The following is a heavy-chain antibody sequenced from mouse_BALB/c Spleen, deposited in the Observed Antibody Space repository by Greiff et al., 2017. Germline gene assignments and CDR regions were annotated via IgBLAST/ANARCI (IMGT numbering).Heavy chain of an antibody. CDR1: GYTFTSYW. CDR2: INPSTGYT. J-gene: IGHJ2*01. Sequence: QVQLKESGAELAKPGASVKMSCKASGYTFTSYWMHWVKQRPGQGLEWIGYINPSTGYTEYNQKFKDKATLTADKSSSTAYMQLSSLTSEDSAVYYCARNLGNYYFDYWGQGTTLTVSS. D-gene: IGHD2-1*01. CDR3: ARNLGNYYFDY. V-gene: IGHV1-7*01.